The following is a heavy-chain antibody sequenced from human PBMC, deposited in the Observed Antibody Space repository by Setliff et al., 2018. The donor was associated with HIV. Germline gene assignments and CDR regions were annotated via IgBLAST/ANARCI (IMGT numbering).Heavy chain of an antibody. D-gene: IGHD3-10*01. CDR1: GGTFSSYS. J-gene: IGHJ1*01. CDR3: ARDQVSMVRAVRLVA. V-gene: IGHV1-69*06. Sequence: VASVKVSCKASGGTFSSYSISWVRQAPGQGLEWMGRILPIFGTRDYAQKFQGGVTITADKSTSTAYMELRSLRSEDTAVYYCARDQVSMVRAVRLVAWGQGSLVTVSS. CDR2: ILPIFGTR.